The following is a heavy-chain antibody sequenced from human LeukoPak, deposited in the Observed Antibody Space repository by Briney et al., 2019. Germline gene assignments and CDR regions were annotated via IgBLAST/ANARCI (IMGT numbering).Heavy chain of an antibody. Sequence: GGSLRLSCAASGFTFSSHWMHWVRQAPGKGLVWVSRINGAGSSTSYADSVKGRFTISRDNSKTTLYLQMNSLRAEDTAVYYCAKDSSRGIVARGNWFAPWGQGTLVTVSS. CDR3: AKDSSRGIVARGNWFAP. CDR2: INGAGSST. J-gene: IGHJ5*02. V-gene: IGHV3-74*01. CDR1: GFTFSSHW. D-gene: IGHD3-16*02.